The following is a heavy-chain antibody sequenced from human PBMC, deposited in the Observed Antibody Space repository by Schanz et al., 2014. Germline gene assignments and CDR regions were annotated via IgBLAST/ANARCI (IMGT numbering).Heavy chain of an antibody. CDR3: VKDLQRELLRDDHYYGMDV. CDR1: GFTFYNYA. J-gene: IGHJ6*02. V-gene: IGHV3-33*06. CDR2: IWFDGSNK. D-gene: IGHD1-26*01. Sequence: VQLVESGGGLVQPGESLRLSCAASGFTFYNYAMTWVRQAPGKGLEWVAIIWFDGSNKYYADSVKGRFTTSRDNSKNTMYLQMNSLRAEDTAVYYCVKDLQRELLRDDHYYGMDVWGQGTTVIVSS.